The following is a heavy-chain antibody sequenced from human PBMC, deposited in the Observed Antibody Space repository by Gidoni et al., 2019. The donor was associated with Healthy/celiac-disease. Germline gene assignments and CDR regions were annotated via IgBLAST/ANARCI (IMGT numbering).Heavy chain of an antibody. D-gene: IGHD2-2*01. J-gene: IGHJ6*02. CDR3: ARVLGYCSSISCPIYYYYGMDV. V-gene: IGHV4-59*01. CDR1: GGSISSYY. CDR2: IYYSGST. Sequence: QVQLQESGPGLVKPSETLSLTCTVSGGSISSYYWSWIRQPPGKGLEWIGYIYYSGSTNYNPSLKSRVTISVDTSKNQFSLKLSSVTAADTAVYYCARVLGYCSSISCPIYYYYGMDVWGQGTTVTVSS.